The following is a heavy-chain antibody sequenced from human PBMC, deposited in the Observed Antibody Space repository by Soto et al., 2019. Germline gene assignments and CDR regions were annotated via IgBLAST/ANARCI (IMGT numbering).Heavy chain of an antibody. Sequence: QVQLVESGGGVVQPGRSLRLSCAASGFTFSSYAMHWVRQAPGKGLEWVAVISYDGSNKYYADSVKGRFTISRDNSKNTLYLQMNSLRAEDTAVYYCARDEYYYDSSGSRDRGQGTLVTVSS. V-gene: IGHV3-30-3*01. CDR1: GFTFSSYA. CDR2: ISYDGSNK. J-gene: IGHJ4*02. CDR3: ARDEYYYDSSGSRD. D-gene: IGHD3-22*01.